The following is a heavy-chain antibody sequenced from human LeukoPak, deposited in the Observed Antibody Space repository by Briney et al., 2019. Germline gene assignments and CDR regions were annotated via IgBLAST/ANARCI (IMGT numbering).Heavy chain of an antibody. CDR2: IQYDGNNI. J-gene: IGHJ4*02. Sequence: GGSLRLSCTTSGFSFRDYGMHWVRQASGKGLELVAFIQYDGNNIYYADSVKGRFAISRDDSKNTLYLEMNSLRPEDTALYYCARGPTEVNGVLGVYWGQGTLVTVSS. V-gene: IGHV3-30*02. CDR1: GFSFRDYG. CDR3: ARGPTEVNGVLGVY. D-gene: IGHD4-23*01.